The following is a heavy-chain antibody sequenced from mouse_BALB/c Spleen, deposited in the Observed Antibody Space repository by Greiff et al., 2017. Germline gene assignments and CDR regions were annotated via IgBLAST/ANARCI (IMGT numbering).Heavy chain of an antibody. CDR2: IDPANGNT. J-gene: IGHJ3*01. D-gene: IGHD1-2*01. CDR3: ERATATGCAY. Sequence: EVQLQQSGAELVKPGASVKLSCTASGFNIKDTYMHWVKQRPEQGLEWIGRIDPANGNTKYDPKFQGKATITADTSSNTAYLQLSSLTSEDTAVYYCERATATGCAYWRQGTRVTVSA. V-gene: IGHV14-3*02. CDR1: GFNIKDTY.